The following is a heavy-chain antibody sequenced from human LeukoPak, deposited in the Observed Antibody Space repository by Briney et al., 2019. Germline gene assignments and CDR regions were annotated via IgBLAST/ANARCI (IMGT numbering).Heavy chain of an antibody. CDR1: GGSISSSSYY. Sequence: SETLSLTCTVSGGSISSSSYYWGWIRQPPGTGLEWIVSIYYSGSTYYNPSLKSRVTISVDTSKNQFSLKLSSVTAADTAVYYCAREDYDSSGYYHYYYYYMDVWGKGTTVTVSS. D-gene: IGHD3-22*01. CDR2: IYYSGST. V-gene: IGHV4-39*02. J-gene: IGHJ6*03. CDR3: AREDYDSSGYYHYYYYYMDV.